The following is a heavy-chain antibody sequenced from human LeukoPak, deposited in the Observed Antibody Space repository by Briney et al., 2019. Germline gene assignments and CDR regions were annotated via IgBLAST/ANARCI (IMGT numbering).Heavy chain of an antibody. J-gene: IGHJ3*02. D-gene: IGHD5-24*01. V-gene: IGHV1-18*01. CDR3: ARTISDPWGDGYNLIPVSSAFDI. Sequence: ASVKVSCKASGYTFTSYGISWVRQAPGQGLEWMGWISTYNGNTNYAQKVQGRVTMTTDTSTSTAYMELSSLRSEDTAVYYCARTISDPWGDGYNLIPVSSAFDIWGQGTMVTVSS. CDR2: ISTYNGNT. CDR1: GYTFTSYG.